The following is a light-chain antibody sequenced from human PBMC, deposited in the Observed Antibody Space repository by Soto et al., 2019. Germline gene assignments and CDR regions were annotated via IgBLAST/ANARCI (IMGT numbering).Light chain of an antibody. CDR1: QSISSW. Sequence: DIQMTQSPSTLSASVGDRVTITCRASQSISSWLAWYQQKPGTAPNLLIYKASTLQSGVPSRFGGSGSGTEFTLTISSLQPDDSATYYCQQYSDNWTFGQGTKVEIK. CDR3: QQYSDNWT. V-gene: IGKV1-5*03. J-gene: IGKJ1*01. CDR2: KAS.